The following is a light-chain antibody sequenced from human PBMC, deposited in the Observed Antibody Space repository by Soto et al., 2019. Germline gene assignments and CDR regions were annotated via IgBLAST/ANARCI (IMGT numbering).Light chain of an antibody. CDR2: GVT. CDR1: GSDIGAYKF. V-gene: IGLV2-8*01. Sequence: QSALAQPPSASGSPGQSVTISCTGSGSDIGAYKFVSWYQQHPGKAPKLMIFGVTERPSGVPDRFSGSKSGNTASLTVSGLQADDEAIYYCQSYDSSLSVSDVFGTGTKVTVL. J-gene: IGLJ1*01. CDR3: QSYDSSLSVSDV.